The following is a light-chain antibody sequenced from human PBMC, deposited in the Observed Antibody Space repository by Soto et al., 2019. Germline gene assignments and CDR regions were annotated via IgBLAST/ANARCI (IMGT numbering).Light chain of an antibody. Sequence: QSVRTQPPSASGSPGQSVTISCTGTSSDVGGYNYVSWYQQHPGKAPKLMIYGVSKRPSGVPDRFSGSKSGNTASLTVSGLQAEDEADYYCSSYAGSNNYVFGTGTKVTVL. CDR2: GVS. V-gene: IGLV2-8*01. CDR3: SSYAGSNNYV. J-gene: IGLJ1*01. CDR1: SSDVGGYNY.